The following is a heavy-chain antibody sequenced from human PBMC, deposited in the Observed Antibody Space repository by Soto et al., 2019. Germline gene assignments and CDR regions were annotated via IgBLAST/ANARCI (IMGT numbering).Heavy chain of an antibody. CDR1: GFTFSSYA. J-gene: IGHJ6*02. V-gene: IGHV3-23*01. CDR2: ISGSGGST. D-gene: IGHD5-18*01. Sequence: GGSLRLSCAASGFTFSSYAMSWVRQAPGKGLEWVSAISGSGGSTYYADSVKGRFTISRDNSKNTLYLQMNSLRAEDTAVYYCAKGGTAMVTKNYGMDVWGQGTTVTVSS. CDR3: AKGGTAMVTKNYGMDV.